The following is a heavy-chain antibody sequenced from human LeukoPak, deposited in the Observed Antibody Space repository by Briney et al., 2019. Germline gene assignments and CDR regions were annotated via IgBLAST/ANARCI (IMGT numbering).Heavy chain of an antibody. CDR2: ISSSNSYI. CDR3: ARDKDVYFDY. Sequence: GSLRLSRVGTGFTFSTYRMNWVRQAPGKGLEWVSSISSSNSYIYYADSVKGRITISRDNAKNSLYLQMNSLRVEDTAVYYCARDKDVYFDYWGQGTLVTVSS. CDR1: GFTFSTYR. J-gene: IGHJ4*02. V-gene: IGHV3-21*01.